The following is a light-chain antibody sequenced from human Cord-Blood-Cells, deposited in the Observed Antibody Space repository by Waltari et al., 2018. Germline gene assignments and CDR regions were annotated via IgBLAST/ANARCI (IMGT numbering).Light chain of an antibody. CDR2: DVS. CDR1: SSDVGGYNY. J-gene: IGLJ1*01. Sequence: QSALTQPRSVSGSPGQSVTISCTGTSSDVGGYNYVSWYQQHPGKAPKLMIYDVSKRPSGVPDRFSGSKSGNTASLTISGLQAEDEADYYCCSYAGSYTFFGTWTKVTVL. CDR3: CSYAGSYTF. V-gene: IGLV2-11*01.